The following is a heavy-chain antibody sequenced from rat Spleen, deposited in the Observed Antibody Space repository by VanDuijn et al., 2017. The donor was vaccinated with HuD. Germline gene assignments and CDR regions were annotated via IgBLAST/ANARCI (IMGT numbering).Heavy chain of an antibody. CDR2: INSAGST. Sequence: EVQLQESGPGLVKPSQSLSLTCSVTGYSITSSYRWNWIRKFPGNKLEWMGYINSAGSTNYNPSLKSRISITRDTSKNQFFLQVNSVTTEDTATYYCARGSNYIEYWGHGVMVTVSS. CDR3: ARGSNYIEY. J-gene: IGHJ2*01. CDR1: GYSITSSYR. V-gene: IGHV3-3*01.